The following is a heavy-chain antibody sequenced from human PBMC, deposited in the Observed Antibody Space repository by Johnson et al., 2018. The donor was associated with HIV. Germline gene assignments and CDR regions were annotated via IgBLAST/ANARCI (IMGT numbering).Heavy chain of an antibody. D-gene: IGHD2-15*01. J-gene: IGHJ3*01. CDR3: RSWGSSGGGCNTPGDV. Sequence: VQLVESGGGVVQPGTSLRLSCAASGFTFDDYGMSWVRQAPGKGLEWVGRIKSKTDGGTTDYAAPVKGRFTISRDDSKNNLYLQMNSLKTEDTAVYYCRSWGSSGGGCNTPGDVWGQGTMVTVSS. V-gene: IGHV3-15*01. CDR1: GFTFDDYG. CDR2: IKSKTDGGTT.